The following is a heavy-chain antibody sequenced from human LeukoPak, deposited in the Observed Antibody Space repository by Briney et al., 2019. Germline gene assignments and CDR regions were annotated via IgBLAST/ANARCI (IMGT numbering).Heavy chain of an antibody. D-gene: IGHD5-24*01. J-gene: IGHJ6*02. Sequence: GGSLRLSCAASGFTFSSYWVHWVRQAPGKGLVWVSRINSDGSSTSYADSVKGRFTISRDNAKNTLYLQMNSLRAEDTAVYYCARGMAQVYYYYGMDVWGQGTTVTVSS. CDR1: GFTFSSYW. CDR3: ARGMAQVYYYYGMDV. CDR2: INSDGSST. V-gene: IGHV3-74*01.